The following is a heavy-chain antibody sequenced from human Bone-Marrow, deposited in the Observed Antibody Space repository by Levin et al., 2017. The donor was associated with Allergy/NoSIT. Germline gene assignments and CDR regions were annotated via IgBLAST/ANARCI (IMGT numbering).Heavy chain of an antibody. CDR2: ISQSGST. V-gene: IGHV4-38-2*01. Sequence: SETLSLTCGVSGYSISSGYSWGWIRQPPGKGLEWMGSISQSGSTHYNPSLKSRVTISLDTSKNQFSLGLSSVTAADTAAYFCTRTLGYCSGDSCYYYFDHWGQGALVTVSS. CDR1: GYSISSGYS. J-gene: IGHJ4*02. CDR3: TRTLGYCSGDSCYYYFDH. D-gene: IGHD2-15*01.